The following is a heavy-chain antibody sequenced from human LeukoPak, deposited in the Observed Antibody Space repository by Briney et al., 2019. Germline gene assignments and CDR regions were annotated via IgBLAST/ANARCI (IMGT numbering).Heavy chain of an antibody. CDR3: ARFSTSYYDFWSGYQRPFDY. J-gene: IGHJ4*02. CDR1: GYTFTSYG. Sequence: GASVKVSCKASGYTFTSYGISWVRQAPGQGLEWMGWISAYNGNTNYAQKLQGRVTMTTDTSTSTAYMELRSLRSDDTAVYYCARFSTSYYDFWSGYQRPFDYWGQGTLVTVSS. V-gene: IGHV1-18*01. CDR2: ISAYNGNT. D-gene: IGHD3-3*01.